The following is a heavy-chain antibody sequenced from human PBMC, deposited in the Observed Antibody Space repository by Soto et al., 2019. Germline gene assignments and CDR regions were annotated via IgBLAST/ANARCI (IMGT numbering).Heavy chain of an antibody. J-gene: IGHJ4*02. V-gene: IGHV3-23*01. CDR3: AKTPAYSNYEGYFDY. CDR1: GFTFSSYA. Sequence: EVPLLESGGGLVQPGGSLRLSCAASGFTFSSYAMSWVRQAPGKGLEWVSAISGSGGSTYYADSVKGRFTISRDNSKNTLYLQMNSLRAEDTAVYYCAKTPAYSNYEGYFDYWGQGTLVTVSS. CDR2: ISGSGGST. D-gene: IGHD4-4*01.